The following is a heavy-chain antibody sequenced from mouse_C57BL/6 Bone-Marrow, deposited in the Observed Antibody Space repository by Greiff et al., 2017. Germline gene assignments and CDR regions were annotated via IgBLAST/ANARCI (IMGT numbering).Heavy chain of an antibody. Sequence: QVQLQQPGAELVMPGASVKLSCKASGYTFTSYWMHWVKQRPGQGLEWIGEIDPSDSYTNYNQKVKGKSTLTVDKSSSTAYMQLSSLTSEDSAVYYCARGGYLAWFAYWGQGTLVTVSA. V-gene: IGHV1-69*01. CDR2: IDPSDSYT. J-gene: IGHJ3*01. CDR1: GYTFTSYW. D-gene: IGHD2-3*01. CDR3: ARGGYLAWFAY.